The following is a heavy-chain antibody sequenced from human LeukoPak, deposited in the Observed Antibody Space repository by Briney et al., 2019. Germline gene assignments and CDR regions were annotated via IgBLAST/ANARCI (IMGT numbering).Heavy chain of an antibody. J-gene: IGHJ4*02. CDR1: GNSITSAYF. Sequence: SGTLSLTCAVTGNSITSAYFWGWIRQPPGKGLEWIGSIYHTGSTYYNPSLKSRVTISVDTSKNRYSLRLSSVTAEDTAVYYCAGQHDSNGYYFYWGQGTLVTVSS. CDR3: AGQHDSNGYYFY. D-gene: IGHD3-22*01. V-gene: IGHV4-38-2*01. CDR2: IYHTGST.